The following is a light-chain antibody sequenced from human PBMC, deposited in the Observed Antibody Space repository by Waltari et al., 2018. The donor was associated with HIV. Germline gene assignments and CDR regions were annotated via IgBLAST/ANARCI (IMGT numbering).Light chain of an antibody. J-gene: IGLJ2*01. V-gene: IGLV3-21*02. Sequence: SYELTQPPSVSVAPGQKATITCGGNNIKSKTVHWYRQRPGQAPTLVVYDDSARPSGIPERFSGSHSENTATLTISRVEAGDEADYYCQVWDSTTDEGVFGGGTKLAVL. CDR1: NIKSKT. CDR2: DDS. CDR3: QVWDSTTDEGV.